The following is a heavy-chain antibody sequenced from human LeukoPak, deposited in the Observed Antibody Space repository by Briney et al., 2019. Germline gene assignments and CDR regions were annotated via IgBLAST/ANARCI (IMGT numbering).Heavy chain of an antibody. CDR3: ARITSRTIPVSGPGY. D-gene: IGHD6-19*01. V-gene: IGHV3-48*02. Sequence: GGSLRLSCAASGFTFSSYSMNWVRQAPGKGLEWLPYISSTGFTLYYADSVKGRFTISRDNAKNSLFLQMNSLRDEDTAVYYCARITSRTIPVSGPGYWGQGTLVTVSS. J-gene: IGHJ4*02. CDR1: GFTFSSYS. CDR2: ISSTGFTL.